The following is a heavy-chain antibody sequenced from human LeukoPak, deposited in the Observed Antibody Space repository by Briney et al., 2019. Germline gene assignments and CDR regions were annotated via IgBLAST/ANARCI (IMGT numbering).Heavy chain of an antibody. Sequence: GGSLRLSCAASGFTFNTYAMSWVRQAPGKGLEWVSAISGSGDSTYYADSVKGRFTISRDNSKNTLYLQMNSLRAEDTAVYYCAKDKRGSLEYFDYWGQGTLVTVSS. CDR1: GFTFNTYA. CDR2: ISGSGDST. CDR3: AKDKRGSLEYFDY. D-gene: IGHD1-1*01. V-gene: IGHV3-23*01. J-gene: IGHJ4*02.